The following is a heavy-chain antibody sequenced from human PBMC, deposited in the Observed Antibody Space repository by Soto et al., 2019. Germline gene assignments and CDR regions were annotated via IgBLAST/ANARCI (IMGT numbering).Heavy chain of an antibody. J-gene: IGHJ3*02. D-gene: IGHD6-6*01. CDR1: GFTFSSYS. Sequence: GGSLRLSCAASGFTFSSYSMNWVRQAPGKGLEWVSYISSSSSTIYYADSVKGRFTISRENAKNSLYLKMNSLGAEDTAGYYCARGASSIAARIAFDIWGQGTMVTVSS. V-gene: IGHV3-48*01. CDR2: ISSSSSTI. CDR3: ARGASSIAARIAFDI.